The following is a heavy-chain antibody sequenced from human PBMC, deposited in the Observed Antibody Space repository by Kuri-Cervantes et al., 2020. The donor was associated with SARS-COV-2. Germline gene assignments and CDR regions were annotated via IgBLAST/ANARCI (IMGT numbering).Heavy chain of an antibody. V-gene: IGHV3-30*19. CDR3: ARDNDYYNDRGFYYYYMDV. Sequence: SLRLSCAASGFTFSHYGMHWVRQAPGKGLEWVAVISYDGSNKYYADSVKGRFTISRDNSKNTLYLQMNSLRAEDTAVYYCARDNDYYNDRGFYYYYMDVWGEGTTVTVSS. D-gene: IGHD3-16*01. J-gene: IGHJ6*03. CDR1: GFTFSHYG. CDR2: ISYDGSNK.